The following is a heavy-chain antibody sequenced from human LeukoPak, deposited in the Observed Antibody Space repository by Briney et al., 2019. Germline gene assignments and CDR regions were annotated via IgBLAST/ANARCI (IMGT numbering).Heavy chain of an antibody. J-gene: IGHJ6*02. CDR2: IKQDGSEK. D-gene: IGHD2-15*01. CDR3: AKSGAIVSYYYGMDV. Sequence: GGSLRLSCAASGFSFSNYWMSWVRQAPGKGLEWVANIKQDGSEKYYVDSMEGRLTISRDNAKNSLYLQMNSLRAEDTALYYCAKSGAIVSYYYGMDVWGQGTTVTVSS. V-gene: IGHV3-7*03. CDR1: GFSFSNYW.